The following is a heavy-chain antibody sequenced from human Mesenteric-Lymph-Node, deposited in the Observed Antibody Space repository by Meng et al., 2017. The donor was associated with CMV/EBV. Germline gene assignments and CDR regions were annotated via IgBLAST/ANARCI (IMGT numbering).Heavy chain of an antibody. D-gene: IGHD7-27*01. CDR2: ISSTYNA. V-gene: IGHV3-69-1*01. CDR3: ARGRTGVGGLDA. Sequence: GESLKISCVASGFTFSNFNMNWVRQAPGKGLEWISLISSTYNAYYAASVKGRFTVSRDNAKNTLYLQMNSLRADDTAVYYCARGRTGVGGLDAWGQGTLVTVSS. J-gene: IGHJ3*01. CDR1: GFTFSNFN.